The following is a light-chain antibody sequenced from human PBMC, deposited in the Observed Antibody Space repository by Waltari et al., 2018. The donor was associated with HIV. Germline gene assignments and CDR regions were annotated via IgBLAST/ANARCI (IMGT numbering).Light chain of an antibody. CDR3: QAWGTSNVV. V-gene: IGLV3-1*01. J-gene: IGLJ2*01. CDR2: QDT. Sequence: SYELTQPPSVSVSPGETASITCSGDELGSRYVSWYQQKQGQSPLLVIYQDTKRPSGIPERFSGANSGNTGTLTISGTQTMDEADYYCQAWGTSNVVFGGGTKLTVL. CDR1: ELGSRY.